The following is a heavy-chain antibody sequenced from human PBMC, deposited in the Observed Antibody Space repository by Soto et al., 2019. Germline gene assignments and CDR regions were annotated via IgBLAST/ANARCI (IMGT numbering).Heavy chain of an antibody. Sequence: VQLVESGGGLVQPGGSLRLPCAASGFTFSTYWTTWVRQPPGKGLEWVASINQDGSERYYVDSVRGRFTISRDNAKNSLYLQMNSLRAEDTAVYYCVCGGNFFVYWGQGTLVTVSP. CDR2: INQDGSER. V-gene: IGHV3-7*01. CDR3: VCGGNFFVY. CDR1: GFTFSTYW. D-gene: IGHD3-16*01. J-gene: IGHJ4*02.